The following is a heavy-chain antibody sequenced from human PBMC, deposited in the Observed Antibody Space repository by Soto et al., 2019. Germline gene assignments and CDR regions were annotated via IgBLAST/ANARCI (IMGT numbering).Heavy chain of an antibody. Sequence: ASVKVSCKASGYTFTSYGISWVRQAPGQGLEWMGWISAYNGNTNYAQKLQGRVTMTTDTSTSTAYMELRSLRSDDTAVYYCARLEYDFWSGYLHCFDPWGQGTLVTVSS. V-gene: IGHV1-18*01. CDR2: ISAYNGNT. CDR3: ARLEYDFWSGYLHCFDP. J-gene: IGHJ5*02. CDR1: GYTFTSYG. D-gene: IGHD3-3*01.